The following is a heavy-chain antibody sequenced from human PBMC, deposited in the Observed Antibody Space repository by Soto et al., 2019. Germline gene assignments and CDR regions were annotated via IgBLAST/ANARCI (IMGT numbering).Heavy chain of an antibody. J-gene: IGHJ4*02. D-gene: IGHD5-12*01. Sequence: QVQLVQSGAEVKQPWASVKVSCKASGYTFTNYEINWVRQATGQGLEWMGWLNPNSGNTAYAQKFQGRVTMTRNTTISTAYMELSSLRSEDTAVYYCARGVAPPNWGQGTLVTVSS. V-gene: IGHV1-8*01. CDR3: ARGVAPPN. CDR1: GYTFTNYE. CDR2: LNPNSGNT.